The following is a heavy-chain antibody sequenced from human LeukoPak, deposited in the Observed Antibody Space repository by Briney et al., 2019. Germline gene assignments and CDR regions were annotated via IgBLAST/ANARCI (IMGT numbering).Heavy chain of an antibody. Sequence: PGGSLRLSCAASGFTFSSYSMNWVRQAPGKGLEWVSSISSSSSYIYYADSVKGRFTISRDNAKNSLYLQMNSLRAEDTAVYYCARVPDGIAAFGYWGQGTLVTVSS. CDR3: ARVPDGIAAFGY. D-gene: IGHD6-13*01. V-gene: IGHV3-21*01. CDR1: GFTFSSYS. J-gene: IGHJ4*02. CDR2: ISSSSSYI.